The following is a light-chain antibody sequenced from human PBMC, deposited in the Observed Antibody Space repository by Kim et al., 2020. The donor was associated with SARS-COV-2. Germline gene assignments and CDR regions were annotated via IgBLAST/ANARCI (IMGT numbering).Light chain of an antibody. CDR1: QGNSMY. V-gene: IGKV1-27*01. J-gene: IGKJ4*01. Sequence: GGRVTINRRVSQGNSMYFNCYRQKTGKGPKLLIYNTSNLQSGVPSRISGSGSGTDIALTTSSLQPGDVTTNYGQRTYNAPPLTIGGGTKMEIK. CDR3: QRTYNAPPLT. CDR2: NTS.